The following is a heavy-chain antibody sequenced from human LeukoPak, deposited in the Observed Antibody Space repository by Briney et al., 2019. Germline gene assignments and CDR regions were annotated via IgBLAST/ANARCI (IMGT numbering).Heavy chain of an antibody. CDR1: GGSISSYY. CDR3: ARYYSNYDAYYYYMDV. V-gene: IGHV4-59*01. J-gene: IGHJ6*03. CDR2: IYYSGST. Sequence: SETLSLTCTVSGGSISSYYWSWIRQPPGKGLEWIEYIYYSGSTNYNPSLKSRVTISVDTSKNQFSLKLSSVTAADTAVYYCARYYSNYDAYYYYMDVWGKGTTVTVSS. D-gene: IGHD4-11*01.